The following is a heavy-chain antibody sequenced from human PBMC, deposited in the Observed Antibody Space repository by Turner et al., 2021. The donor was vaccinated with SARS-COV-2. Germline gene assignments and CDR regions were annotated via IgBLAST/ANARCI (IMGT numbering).Heavy chain of an antibody. Sequence: VQPVESGGGLVKPAGSLSLSCSASVFPFSSYSMNWVRQAPGKGLEWVSSISSSSSYIYYADTMKGRFTITRDNAKNSLYLQMNSLRAEDTAVYYCARGTYDYDSSTYSGTNWFDPWGQGTLVTVSS. V-gene: IGHV3-21*01. CDR3: ARGTYDYDSSTYSGTNWFDP. J-gene: IGHJ5*02. CDR2: ISSSSSYI. D-gene: IGHD3-22*01. CDR1: VFPFSSYS.